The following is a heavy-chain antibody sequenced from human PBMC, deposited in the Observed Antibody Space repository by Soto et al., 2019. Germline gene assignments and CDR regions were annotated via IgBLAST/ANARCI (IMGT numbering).Heavy chain of an antibody. CDR2: INPNGGGT. J-gene: IGHJ4*02. V-gene: IGHV1-2*02. CDR1: GYTFTAYY. CDR3: ARAVHTMIPGVRFRVDQ. D-gene: IGHD3-10*01. Sequence: GASVKVSCKASGYTFTAYYIHWVRQAPGQGLEWMGWINPNGGGTKYAQKFQGRVTMTRDTSINTAYMELTRLTSDDTAVYYCARAVHTMIPGVRFRVDQWGQGTLVTVSS.